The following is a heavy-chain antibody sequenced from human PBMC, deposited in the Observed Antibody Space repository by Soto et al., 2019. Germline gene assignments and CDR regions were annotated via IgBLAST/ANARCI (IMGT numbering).Heavy chain of an antibody. J-gene: IGHJ5*02. CDR3: ARGLIVVVPAAEYNWFDP. CDR2: IIPIFGTA. D-gene: IGHD2-2*01. CDR1: GGTFSSYA. Sequence: GASVKVSCKASGGTFSSYAISWVRRAPGQGLKWMGGIIPIFGTANYAQKFQGRVTITADESTSTAYMELSSLRSEDTAVYYCARGLIVVVPAAEYNWFDPWGQGTLVTVSS. V-gene: IGHV1-69*13.